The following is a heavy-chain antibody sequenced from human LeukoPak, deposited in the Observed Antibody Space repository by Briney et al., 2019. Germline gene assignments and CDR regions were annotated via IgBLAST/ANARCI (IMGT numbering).Heavy chain of an antibody. J-gene: IGHJ4*02. CDR1: GFTFSSYW. CDR3: ARASFNGWYFLDY. V-gene: IGHV3-74*01. D-gene: IGHD6-19*01. CDR2: INSDGSST. Sequence: GGSLRLSCAASGFTFSSYWMHWVRQAPGKGLVLVSRINSDGSSTSYADSVKGRFTISRDNAKNTLYLQMNSLRAEDTAVYYCARASFNGWYFLDYWGQGTLVTVSS.